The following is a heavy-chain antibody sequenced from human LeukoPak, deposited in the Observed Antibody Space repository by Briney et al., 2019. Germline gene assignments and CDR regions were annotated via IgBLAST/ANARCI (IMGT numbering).Heavy chain of an antibody. D-gene: IGHD6-19*01. J-gene: IGHJ5*02. CDR1: GYTFTGYY. Sequence: ASVKVSCKASGYTFTGYYMHWVRQAPGQGLVWMGWINPNSGGTNYAQKFQGRVTMTRDTSISTAYMELSRLRSDDTAVYYCARGRNIAVAGTRWFDPWGQGTLVTVSS. CDR2: INPNSGGT. CDR3: ARGRNIAVAGTRWFDP. V-gene: IGHV1-2*02.